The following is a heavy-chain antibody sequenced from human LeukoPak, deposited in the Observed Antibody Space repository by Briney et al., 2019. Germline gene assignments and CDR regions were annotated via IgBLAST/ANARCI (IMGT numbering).Heavy chain of an antibody. Sequence: GGSLRLSCAASGFTFPSHAMAWVRQAPGKGLEWVSSISGSGTNTYFAASVKGRFTFSRDNAKNSLYLQMNSLRAEDTAVYYCARYGSGNIYGMDVWGQGTTVTVSS. D-gene: IGHD3-10*01. CDR3: ARYGSGNIYGMDV. V-gene: IGHV3-23*01. J-gene: IGHJ6*02. CDR1: GFTFPSHA. CDR2: ISGSGTNT.